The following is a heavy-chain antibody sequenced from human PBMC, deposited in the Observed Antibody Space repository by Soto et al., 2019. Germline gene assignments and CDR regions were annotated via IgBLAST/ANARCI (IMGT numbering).Heavy chain of an antibody. J-gene: IGHJ4*02. V-gene: IGHV2-5*02. Sequence: QITLKESGPTLVKPTQTLTLTCTFSGFSLTTSGVGVGWIRQPPGKALEWLALVFWDDDKRYSPSLKSRLTIPKDTSKNQVVLTITNMDPVDTATYYCAHTRAPRIFDYWGQGTLVTVSS. CDR2: VFWDDDK. CDR3: AHTRAPRIFDY. CDR1: GFSLTTSGVG. D-gene: IGHD2-15*01.